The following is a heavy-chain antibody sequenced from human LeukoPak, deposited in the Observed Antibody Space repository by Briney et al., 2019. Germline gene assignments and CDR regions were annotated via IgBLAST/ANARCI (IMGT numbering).Heavy chain of an antibody. Sequence: ASVKVSCKASRYTFTGYYMHWVRQAPGQGLEWMGWINPNSGGTNYAQKFQGRVTMTRDTSISTAYMELSRLRSDDTAVYYCARDGKSIDFWSGYSTYYFDYWGQGTLVTVSS. V-gene: IGHV1-2*02. CDR3: ARDGKSIDFWSGYSTYYFDY. CDR2: INPNSGGT. CDR1: RYTFTGYY. J-gene: IGHJ4*02. D-gene: IGHD3-3*01.